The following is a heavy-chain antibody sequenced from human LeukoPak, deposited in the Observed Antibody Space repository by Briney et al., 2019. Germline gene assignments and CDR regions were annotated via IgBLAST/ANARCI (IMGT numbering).Heavy chain of an antibody. CDR1: GGSFSGYY. CDR2: INHSGST. Sequence: SETLSLTCAVYGGSFSGYYWSWIRQPPGKGLEWIGEINHSGSTNYNPSLKSRVTISVDTSKNQFSLKLSSVTAADTAVYYCARVASTIFGVVIIRWFDPWGQGTLVTVSS. J-gene: IGHJ5*02. D-gene: IGHD3-3*01. V-gene: IGHV4-34*01. CDR3: ARVASTIFGVVIIRWFDP.